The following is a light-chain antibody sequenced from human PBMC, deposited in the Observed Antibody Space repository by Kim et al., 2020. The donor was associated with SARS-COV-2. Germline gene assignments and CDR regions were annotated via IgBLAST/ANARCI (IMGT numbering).Light chain of an antibody. J-gene: IGKJ1*01. CDR1: QSISTW. V-gene: IGKV1-5*01. CDR3: QHYNSYSRT. Sequence: DIQMTQPPSTLSASVGDTVTITCRASQSISTWLAWYQQKPGKAPKFLIYDASSLESGVPSRFSGSGSGTEFTLTISSLQPDDFAVYYCQHYNSYSRTFGQGTKVDIK. CDR2: DAS.